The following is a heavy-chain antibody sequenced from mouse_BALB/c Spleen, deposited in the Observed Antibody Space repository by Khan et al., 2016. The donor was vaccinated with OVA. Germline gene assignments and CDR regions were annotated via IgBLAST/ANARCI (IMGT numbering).Heavy chain of an antibody. Sequence: QVQLKESGPGLVAPSQSLSITCTVSGFSLSRYNIHWVRQPPGKGLEWLGMIWGGGGTDYNSTLKSSLSISKDNSKSQVFLKMNSLQPDATAMYYGARAYYRYDGYYSMDYWGQGTSVTVSS. CDR1: GFSLSRYN. D-gene: IGHD2-14*01. J-gene: IGHJ4*01. V-gene: IGHV2-6-4*01. CDR3: ARAYYRYDGYYSMDY. CDR2: IWGGGGT.